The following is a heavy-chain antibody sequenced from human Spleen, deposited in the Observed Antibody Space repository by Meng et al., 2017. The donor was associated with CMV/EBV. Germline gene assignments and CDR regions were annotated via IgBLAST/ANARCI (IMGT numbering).Heavy chain of an antibody. J-gene: IGHJ6*02. V-gene: IGHV4-39*07. Sequence: SETLSLTCTVSGGSISSSSYYWGWIRQPPGKGLEWIGSIYYSGSTYYNPSLKSRVTISVDTSKNQFSLKLISVTAADTAVYYCARDPQYCSSTSCYTWGYYYYYGMDVWGQGTTVTVSS. CDR3: ARDPQYCSSTSCYTWGYYYYYGMDV. CDR1: GGSISSSSYY. D-gene: IGHD2-2*02. CDR2: IYYSGST.